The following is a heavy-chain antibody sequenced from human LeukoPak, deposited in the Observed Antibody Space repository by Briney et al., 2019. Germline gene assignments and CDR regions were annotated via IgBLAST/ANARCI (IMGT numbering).Heavy chain of an antibody. CDR1: GFTFSSYS. V-gene: IGHV3-21*01. Sequence: PGGSLRLSCAASGFTFSSYSMNWVRQAPGKGLEWVSSISSSSSYIYYADSVKGRFTISRDNAKNSLYLQMNSLRAEDTAVYYCARGVVVPAANNYWGQGTLVTVSS. D-gene: IGHD2-2*01. CDR2: ISSSSSYI. CDR3: ARGVVVPAANNY. J-gene: IGHJ4*02.